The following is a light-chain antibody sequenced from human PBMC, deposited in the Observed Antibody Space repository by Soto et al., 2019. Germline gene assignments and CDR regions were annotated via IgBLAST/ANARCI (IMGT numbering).Light chain of an antibody. CDR1: QDMSNY. CDR2: DAS. CDR3: QQYDNLPIT. V-gene: IGKV1-33*01. J-gene: IGKJ5*01. Sequence: DIQMTQSPSSLAVSVGDRVTITCQASQDMSNYLNWYQQKPGKAPKLLIYDASNLESGVPSRFSGSGSGTVFTFTISSLQPEDIATYYCQQYDNLPITFGQGTPLEIK.